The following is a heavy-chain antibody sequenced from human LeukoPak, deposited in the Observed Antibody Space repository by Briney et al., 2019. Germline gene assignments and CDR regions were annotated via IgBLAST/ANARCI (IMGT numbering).Heavy chain of an antibody. CDR2: YDPEADGT. V-gene: IGHV1-24*01. CDR3: VTDLDDSADY. J-gene: IGHJ4*02. CDR1: GYNFSELC. Sequence: GASVKVSCTVSGYNFSELCIHWVRQAPGKGLEWMGGYDPEADGTIYAPSLQGRLTLTEDRVTDTAYMELICLRSDDTAVYYCVTDLDDSADYWGQGTLVTVST. D-gene: IGHD1-1*01.